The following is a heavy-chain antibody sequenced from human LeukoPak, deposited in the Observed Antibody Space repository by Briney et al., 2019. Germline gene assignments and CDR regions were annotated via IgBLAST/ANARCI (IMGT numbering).Heavy chain of an antibody. CDR2: IIPIFCRA. CDR1: VCTFSSYA. CDR3: ARDRPSREVDGMDV. V-gene: IGHV1-69*13. D-gene: IGHD2-2*01. J-gene: IGHJ6*02. Sequence: SVKVSCKASVCTFSSYAISWVRQAPGQGLGWMGGIIPIFCRANYAHKLPGRVTITADETTSTTYMALSSLRSEDTAVYYCARDRPSREVDGMDVWGQGTTVTVSS.